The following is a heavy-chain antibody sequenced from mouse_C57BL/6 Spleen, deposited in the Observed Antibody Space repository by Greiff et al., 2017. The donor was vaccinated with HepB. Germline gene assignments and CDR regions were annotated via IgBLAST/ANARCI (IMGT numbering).Heavy chain of an antibody. CDR3: ASPPMYYGSSYWYFDV. Sequence: EVQLVESGGGLVQPGGSLSLSCAASGFTFTDYYMSWVRQPPGKALEWLGFIRNKANGYTTEYSASVKGRFTISRDNSQSILYLQMNALRAEDSATYYCASPPMYYGSSYWYFDVWGTGTTVTVSS. V-gene: IGHV7-3*01. J-gene: IGHJ1*03. CDR2: IRNKANGYTT. D-gene: IGHD1-1*01. CDR1: GFTFTDYY.